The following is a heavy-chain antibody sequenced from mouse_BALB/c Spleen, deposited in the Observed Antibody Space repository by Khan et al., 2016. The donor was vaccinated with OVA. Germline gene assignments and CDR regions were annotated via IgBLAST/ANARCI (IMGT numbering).Heavy chain of an antibody. V-gene: IGHV14-4*02. CDR1: GFTIKDYS. CDR2: IDPENGDT. Sequence: IQLVQSGAELVRSGASVRLSCTASGFTIKDYSLSWVIQSPAQGLEWIGCIDPENGDTAYAPKFQDKATMTADTSSNPAYLQLSSLTSEDTAVYCGYGRWDYWGQGTTLTVSA. D-gene: IGHD1-1*02. CDR3: YGRWDY. J-gene: IGHJ2*01.